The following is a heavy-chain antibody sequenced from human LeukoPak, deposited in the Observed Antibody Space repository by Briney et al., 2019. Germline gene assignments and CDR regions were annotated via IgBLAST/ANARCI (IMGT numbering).Heavy chain of an antibody. D-gene: IGHD2-2*01. V-gene: IGHV3-23*01. CDR3: TKDRGGYCSSTSCSLYFDS. Sequence: GGSLRLSCVASGFTFSNYVMNWVRQAPGKGLECVSSISGSGTSTYYADSVKGRFTISRDSSTLYLQMNSLRAEDTAVYYCTKDRGGYCSSTSCSLYFDSWGQGTLVTVSS. J-gene: IGHJ4*02. CDR2: ISGSGTST. CDR1: GFTFSNYV.